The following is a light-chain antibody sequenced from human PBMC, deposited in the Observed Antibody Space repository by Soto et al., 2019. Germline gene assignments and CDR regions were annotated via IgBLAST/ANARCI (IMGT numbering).Light chain of an antibody. CDR2: GAS. CDR1: QSVSSSY. CDR3: QHHGTSPTSWT. Sequence: EIVLTQSPGTLSLSPGERATLFCRASQSVSSSYLAWYQQKPGQAPRLLIYGASSRATGIPDRFSGSGSGTDFTLTISRLEPEDFAVYYCQHHGTSPTSWTFGQGTKVEIK. V-gene: IGKV3-20*01. J-gene: IGKJ1*01.